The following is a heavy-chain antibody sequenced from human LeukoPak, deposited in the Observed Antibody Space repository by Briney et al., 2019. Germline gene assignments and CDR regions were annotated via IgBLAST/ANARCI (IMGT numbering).Heavy chain of an antibody. Sequence: GSSVKVSCKASGGTLSSYAISWVRQAPGQGLEWMGGIIPIFGTANYAQKFQGRVTITADESTSTAYMELSSLRSEDTAVYYCARASDILTGPNWFDPWGQGTLVTVSS. CDR3: ARASDILTGPNWFDP. V-gene: IGHV1-69*01. CDR1: GGTLSSYA. CDR2: IIPIFGTA. J-gene: IGHJ5*02. D-gene: IGHD3-9*01.